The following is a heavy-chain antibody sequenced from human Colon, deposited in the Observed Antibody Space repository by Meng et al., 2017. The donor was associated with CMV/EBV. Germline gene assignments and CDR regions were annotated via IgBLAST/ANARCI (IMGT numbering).Heavy chain of an antibody. Sequence: GEPLKISCAASGFTFSTSAMDWVRQVPGKGLEWVAFIRFDGSDKYYADSVKGRFTISRDNSKNTLYLQVNSLRPDDTAVYYCAKEGRHCSGGNCYSYFDYWGQGTLVTVSS. CDR3: AKEGRHCSGGNCYSYFDY. J-gene: IGHJ4*02. CDR2: IRFDGSDK. V-gene: IGHV3-30*02. CDR1: GFTFSTSA. D-gene: IGHD2-15*01.